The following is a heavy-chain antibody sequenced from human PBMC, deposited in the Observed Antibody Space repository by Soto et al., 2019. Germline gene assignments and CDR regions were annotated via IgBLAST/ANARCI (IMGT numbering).Heavy chain of an antibody. CDR3: ATAAARHYYYGMDV. D-gene: IGHD6-6*01. V-gene: IGHV1-24*01. CDR2: FDPEDGET. J-gene: IGHJ6*02. Sequence: ASVKVSCKVSGYTLTELSMHWVRQAPGKGLEWMGGFDPEDGETIYAQKFQGRVTMTEDTSTDTAYMELSSLRSEDTAVYYCATAAARHYYYGMDVGGQGTTVTVS. CDR1: GYTLTELS.